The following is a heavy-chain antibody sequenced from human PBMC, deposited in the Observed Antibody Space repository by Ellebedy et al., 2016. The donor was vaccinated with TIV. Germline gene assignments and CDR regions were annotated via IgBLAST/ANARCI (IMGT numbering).Heavy chain of an antibody. CDR3: ARELRGNFFDY. Sequence: SETLSLXXTVSGGSISRSDFYWGWIRQPPGKGLEWIASINVGGDTGFNSSLKSRVTISADTSKNHFSLTLNSVTAADTAVYYCARELRGNFFDYWGQGALVTVSS. J-gene: IGHJ4*02. CDR2: INVGGDT. V-gene: IGHV4-39*02. CDR1: GGSISRSDFY. D-gene: IGHD5-24*01.